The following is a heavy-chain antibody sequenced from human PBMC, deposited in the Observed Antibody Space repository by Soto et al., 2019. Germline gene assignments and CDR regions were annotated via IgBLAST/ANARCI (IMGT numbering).Heavy chain of an antibody. J-gene: IGHJ6*02. CDR1: GFTFSSYA. V-gene: IGHV3-23*01. Sequence: GGSLRLSCAASGFTFSSYAMSWVRQAPGKGLEWVSAISGSGGSTYYADSVKGRFTISRDNSKNTLYLQMNSLRAEDTAVYYCATPLQGPYCSGGSCNSPHYYYGMDVWGQGTTVTVSS. CDR2: ISGSGGST. CDR3: ATPLQGPYCSGGSCNSPHYYYGMDV. D-gene: IGHD2-15*01.